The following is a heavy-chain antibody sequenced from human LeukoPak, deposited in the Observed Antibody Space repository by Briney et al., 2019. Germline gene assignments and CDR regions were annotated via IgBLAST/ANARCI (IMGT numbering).Heavy chain of an antibody. CDR1: GFTVSSNY. Sequence: GGSLRLSCAASGFTVSSNYMSWVRQAPGKGLEWVSVIYSGGSTYYADSVKGRFTISRDNSKNMLYLQMNSLRAEDTAVYYCATAAGSGYFDYWGQGTLVTVSS. D-gene: IGHD3-10*01. CDR3: ATAAGSGYFDY. V-gene: IGHV3-66*01. CDR2: IYSGGST. J-gene: IGHJ4*02.